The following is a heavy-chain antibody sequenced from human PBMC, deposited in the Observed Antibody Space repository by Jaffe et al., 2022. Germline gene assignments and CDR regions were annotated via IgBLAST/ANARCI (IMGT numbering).Heavy chain of an antibody. Sequence: QVQLQESGPGLVKPSQTLSLTCTVSGGSISSGSYYWSWIRQPAGKGLEWIGRIYTSGSTNYNPSLKSRVTISVDTSKNQFSLKLSSVTAADTAVYYCARGAGYSSGWNFKPFDYWGQGTLVTVSS. D-gene: IGHD6-19*01. J-gene: IGHJ4*02. CDR2: IYTSGST. CDR3: ARGAGYSSGWNFKPFDY. CDR1: GGSISSGSYY. V-gene: IGHV4-61*02.